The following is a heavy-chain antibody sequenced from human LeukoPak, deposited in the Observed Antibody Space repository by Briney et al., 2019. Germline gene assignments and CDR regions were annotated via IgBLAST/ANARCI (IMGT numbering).Heavy chain of an antibody. V-gene: IGHV3-30*04. CDR1: GFTFSSYA. CDR3: ARDLGLGRGWYGGDY. Sequence: PGGSLRLSCAASGFTFSSYAIHWVRQAPGKCLEWVAIISNDGNSKYYADSVKGRFTLSRDNSKYTVYLVMNSLRTDDTSVYYCARDLGLGRGWYGGDYWGQGTLITVSS. D-gene: IGHD6-19*01. CDR2: ISNDGNSK. J-gene: IGHJ4*02.